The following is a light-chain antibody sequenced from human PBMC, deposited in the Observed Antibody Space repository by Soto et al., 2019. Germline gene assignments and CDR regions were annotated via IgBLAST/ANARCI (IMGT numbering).Light chain of an antibody. Sequence: QSALTQPRSVSGSPGQSVTISCTGTSSDVGAYSYVSWYQQHPGTAPKLIIFDVSNRPSGVPDRFSGSKSGNTASLTISGLQTEDEADYYCCSYAGTDPFGNLFGTGTKVTVL. CDR1: SSDVGAYSY. V-gene: IGLV2-11*01. J-gene: IGLJ1*01. CDR3: CSYAGTDPFGNL. CDR2: DVS.